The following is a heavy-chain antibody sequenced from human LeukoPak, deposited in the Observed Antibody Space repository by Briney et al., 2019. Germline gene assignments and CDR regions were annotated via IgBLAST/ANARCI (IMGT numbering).Heavy chain of an antibody. CDR2: INPNSGGT. D-gene: IGHD6-13*01. V-gene: IGHV1-2*02. CDR3: AREHASAAARATDY. J-gene: IGHJ4*02. CDR1: GYTFTGYY. Sequence: GASVKVSCKASGYTFTGYYMHWVRQAPGQGLEWMGWINPNSGGTNYAQNFQGRVTMTRDTSISTAYTELSRLRSDDTAVYYCAREHASAAARATDYWGQGTLVTVSS.